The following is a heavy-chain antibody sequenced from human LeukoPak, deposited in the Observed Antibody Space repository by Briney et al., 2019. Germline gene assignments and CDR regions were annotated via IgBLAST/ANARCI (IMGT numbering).Heavy chain of an antibody. Sequence: GGSLRLSCAASGFTFDDYAMHWVRQAPGKGLEWVSGISWNSGSIGYADSVKGRFTISRDNAKNSLYLQMNSLRAEDTALYYCAKAITYYYGSGSYCFDYWGQGTLVTVSS. CDR1: GFTFDDYA. CDR2: ISWNSGSI. V-gene: IGHV3-9*01. D-gene: IGHD3-10*01. CDR3: AKAITYYYGSGSYCFDY. J-gene: IGHJ4*02.